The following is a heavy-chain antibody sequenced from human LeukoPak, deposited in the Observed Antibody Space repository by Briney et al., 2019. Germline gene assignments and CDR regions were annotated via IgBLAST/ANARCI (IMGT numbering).Heavy chain of an antibody. V-gene: IGHV3-7*05. CDR2: INEDGSEK. CDR3: ARGGYSYTWPPSYYYGMDV. D-gene: IGHD3-16*02. Sequence: GGSLRLSCAASGFTFRSYWMSWVRQAPGKGLVWVANINEDGSEKYYVDSVKGRFTISRDNAKKSLYLQMNSLRVDDTAVYYCARGGYSYTWPPSYYYGMDVWGQGTTVTASS. J-gene: IGHJ6*02. CDR1: GFTFRSYW.